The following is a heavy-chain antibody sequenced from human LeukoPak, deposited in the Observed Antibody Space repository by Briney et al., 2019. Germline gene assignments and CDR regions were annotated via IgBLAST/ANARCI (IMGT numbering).Heavy chain of an antibody. CDR2: ISSSSSYI. J-gene: IGHJ4*02. V-gene: IGHV3-21*01. CDR3: ARATRLIRGYSGYDDY. D-gene: IGHD5-12*01. CDR1: GFTFSSYS. Sequence: GGSLRLSCAASGFTFSSYSMNWVRQAPGKGLEWVSSISSSSSYIYYADSVKGRFTISRDNAKNSLYLQMNSLRAEDTAVYYCARATRLIRGYSGYDDYWGQGTLVTVSS.